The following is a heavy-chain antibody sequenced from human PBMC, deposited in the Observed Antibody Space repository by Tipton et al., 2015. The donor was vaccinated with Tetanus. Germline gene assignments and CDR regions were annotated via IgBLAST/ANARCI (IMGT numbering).Heavy chain of an antibody. J-gene: IGHJ6*02. CDR2: ISPTGDET. CDR3: AKFLVVITQGYYHTMDV. D-gene: IGHD3-9*01. V-gene: IGHV3-23*01. CDR1: GFTFSSDA. Sequence: GSLRLSCAASGFTFSSDAMTWVRQAPGKGLEWVSAISPTGDETYYADSVKGRFTISRDNSKNTLILQMSSLRAEDTAVYFCAKFLVVITQGYYHTMDVWGQGTTVTVSS.